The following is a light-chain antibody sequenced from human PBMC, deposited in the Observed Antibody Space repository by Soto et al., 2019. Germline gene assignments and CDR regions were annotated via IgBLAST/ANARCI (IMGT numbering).Light chain of an antibody. V-gene: IGLV1-47*01. CDR1: SSNIGSNY. J-gene: IGLJ3*02. Sequence: QSVLTQPPSASGTPGQRVTISCSGSSSNIGSNYVYWYQQLPGTAPKLLIYRNNQRPSGVPDRFSGSKSDTSASLAIRGLRSEDEADYYCAAWDDSLSGPLVFGGGTKLTVL. CDR3: AAWDDSLSGPLV. CDR2: RNN.